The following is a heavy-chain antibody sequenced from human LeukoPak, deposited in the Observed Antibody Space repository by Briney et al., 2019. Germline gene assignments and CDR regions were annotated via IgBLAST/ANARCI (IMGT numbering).Heavy chain of an antibody. V-gene: IGHV1-2*04. J-gene: IGHJ6*02. CDR2: INPNSGGA. CDR1: GYTFTGYY. D-gene: IGHD2-15*01. Sequence: ASVKVSCKASGYTFTGYYMHWVRQAPGQGLEWMGWINPNSGGANYAQKFQGWVTMTRDTSISTAYMELSRLRSDDTAVYYCARERGPLGYCSGGSCYFDGMDVWGQGTTVTVSS. CDR3: ARERGPLGYCSGGSCYFDGMDV.